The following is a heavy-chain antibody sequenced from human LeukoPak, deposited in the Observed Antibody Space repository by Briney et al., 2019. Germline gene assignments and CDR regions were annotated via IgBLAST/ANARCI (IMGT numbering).Heavy chain of an antibody. CDR3: ASFSDSSGYYPLDY. CDR2: ISAYNGNT. D-gene: IGHD3-22*01. Sequence: ASVKVSCKASGGTFSSYAISWVRQAPGQGLEWMGWISAYNGNTNYAQKLQGRVTMTTDTSTSTAYMELRSLRSDDTAVYYCASFSDSSGYYPLDYWGQGTLVTVSS. CDR1: GGTFSSYA. V-gene: IGHV1-18*01. J-gene: IGHJ4*02.